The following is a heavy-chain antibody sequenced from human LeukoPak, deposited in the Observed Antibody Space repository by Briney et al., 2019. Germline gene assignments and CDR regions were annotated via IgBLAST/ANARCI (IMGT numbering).Heavy chain of an antibody. Sequence: GASVKVSCKASGYTFTSYGISWVRQAPGQGLEWMGWISAYNGNTNYAQKLQGRVTMTTDTSTSTAYMELRSLRSDDTAVYYCARDRRYSYGHTIFGYWGQGTLVTVSS. J-gene: IGHJ4*02. CDR3: ARDRRYSYGHTIFGY. D-gene: IGHD5-18*01. V-gene: IGHV1-18*01. CDR1: GYTFTSYG. CDR2: ISAYNGNT.